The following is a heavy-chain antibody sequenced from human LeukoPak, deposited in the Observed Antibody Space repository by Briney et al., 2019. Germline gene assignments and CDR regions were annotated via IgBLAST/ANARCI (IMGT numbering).Heavy chain of an antibody. Sequence: SETLSLTCTVSGGSISSGGYYWSWIRQHPGKGLEWIGCIYYSGSTNYNPSLKSRVTISVDTSKNQSSLKLSSVTAADTAVYYCARGLAVAGTAWGQGTLVTVSS. CDR3: ARGLAVAGTA. CDR1: GGSISSGGYY. CDR2: IYYSGST. V-gene: IGHV4-31*03. J-gene: IGHJ5*02. D-gene: IGHD6-19*01.